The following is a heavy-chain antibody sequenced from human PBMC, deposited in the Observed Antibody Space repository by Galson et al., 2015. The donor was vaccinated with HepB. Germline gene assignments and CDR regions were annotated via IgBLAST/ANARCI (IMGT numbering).Heavy chain of an antibody. Sequence: VKVSCKVSGYTFTDYYMHWVQQAPGKGLEWMGLVDPEDGETIYAEKFQGRVTITADTSTDTAYMELSSLRSEDTAVYYCATVGSIAARHFDYWGQGTLVTVSS. CDR1: GYTFTDYY. V-gene: IGHV1-69-2*01. CDR3: ATVGSIAARHFDY. D-gene: IGHD6-6*01. CDR2: VDPEDGET. J-gene: IGHJ4*02.